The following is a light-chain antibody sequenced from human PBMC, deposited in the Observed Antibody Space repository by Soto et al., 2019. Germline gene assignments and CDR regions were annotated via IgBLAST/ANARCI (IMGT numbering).Light chain of an antibody. Sequence: DIQMTQSPSSLSASVGDRVTITCRASQSISSYLNWYQQKPGKAPKLLIYAASSLQSGVPSRFSGSGSGTDFTLTISSLQPEDFATYYCQKSYSTVLTFGGGTKVEIK. CDR1: QSISSY. V-gene: IGKV1-39*01. CDR2: AAS. CDR3: QKSYSTVLT. J-gene: IGKJ4*01.